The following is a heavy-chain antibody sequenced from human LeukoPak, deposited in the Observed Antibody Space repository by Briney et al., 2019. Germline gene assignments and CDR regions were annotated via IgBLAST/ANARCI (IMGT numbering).Heavy chain of an antibody. CDR2: IYYSGST. D-gene: IGHD3-16*01. V-gene: IGHV4-39*01. Sequence: IPSETLSLTCTVSGGSISSSSYYWGWIRQPPGKGLEWIGSIYYSGSTYYNPPLKSRVTISVDTSKNQFSLKLSSVTAADTAVYYCARHGGGFDPWGQGTLVTVSS. J-gene: IGHJ5*02. CDR3: ARHGGGFDP. CDR1: GGSISSSSYY.